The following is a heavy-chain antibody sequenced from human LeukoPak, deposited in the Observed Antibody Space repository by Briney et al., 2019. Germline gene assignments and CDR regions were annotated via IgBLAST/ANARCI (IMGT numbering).Heavy chain of an antibody. CDR3: ARDRWGSGDYGLDY. J-gene: IGHJ4*01. CDR1: GASIRGYS. V-gene: IGHV4-4*07. Sequence: SETLSLTCTVSGASIRGYSWSWIRQPAGKGLEWIGRIYISGSTNYNPFLKSRVTMSVDTPKKFSLKLSSVTAADTAVYFCARDRWGSGDYGLDYWGQGTLVTVSS. D-gene: IGHD4-17*01. CDR2: IYISGST.